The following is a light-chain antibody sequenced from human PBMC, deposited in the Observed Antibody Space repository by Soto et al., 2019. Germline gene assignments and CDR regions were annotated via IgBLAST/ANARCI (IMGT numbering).Light chain of an antibody. V-gene: IGKV3D-15*01. Sequence: IAMTQSPATLSLSPGERATLSCRASQNIDNHLAWYQQIPGQAPRLLMYAASTRATGIPARFSGSGSGTEFTLTISSLQSEDFAVYYCQEYNKWPSWTFGRGTKVEIK. CDR2: AAS. CDR1: QNIDNH. CDR3: QEYNKWPSWT. J-gene: IGKJ1*01.